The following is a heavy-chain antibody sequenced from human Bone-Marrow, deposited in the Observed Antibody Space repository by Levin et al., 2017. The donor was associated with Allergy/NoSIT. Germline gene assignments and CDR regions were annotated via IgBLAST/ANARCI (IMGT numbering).Heavy chain of an antibody. CDR1: GFTFRDYY. CDR2: ISVSSSTE. CDR3: ASHILTGSTADAFGV. Sequence: GGSLRLSCAASGFTFRDYYMSWIRQAPGKGLEWISYISVSSSTEYYADSVEGRFTISRDDARDSLYLQMNSLRAEDTAVYYCASHILTGSTADAFGVWGHATLDSFSS. D-gene: IGHD1-7*01. J-gene: IGHJ3*01. V-gene: IGHV3-11*01.